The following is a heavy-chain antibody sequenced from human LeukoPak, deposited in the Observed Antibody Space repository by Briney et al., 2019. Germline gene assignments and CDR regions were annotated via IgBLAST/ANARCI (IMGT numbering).Heavy chain of an antibody. Sequence: PSETLSLTCAVYGGSFSGYYWSWIRQPPGKGLEWIGEINHSGSTNYNPSLKSRVTISVDTSKNQFSLKLSSVTAADTAVYYCARHRDFWSGYPFDYWGQGTLVTVSS. V-gene: IGHV4-34*01. CDR1: GGSFSGYY. J-gene: IGHJ4*02. CDR2: INHSGST. D-gene: IGHD3-3*01. CDR3: ARHRDFWSGYPFDY.